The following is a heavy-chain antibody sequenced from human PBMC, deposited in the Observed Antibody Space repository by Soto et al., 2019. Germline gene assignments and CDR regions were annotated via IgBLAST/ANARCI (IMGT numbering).Heavy chain of an antibody. J-gene: IGHJ6*03. CDR3: ARGPGIFGTYYYYYYMDV. CDR1: GYTFTSYD. Sequence: ASVKVSCKASGYTFTSYDINWVRQATGQGLEWMGWMNPNSGNTGYAQKFQGRVTMTRNTSISTAYMELSSLRSEDTAVYYCARGPGIFGTYYYYYYMDVWGKGTTVTVSS. V-gene: IGHV1-8*01. D-gene: IGHD3-3*02. CDR2: MNPNSGNT.